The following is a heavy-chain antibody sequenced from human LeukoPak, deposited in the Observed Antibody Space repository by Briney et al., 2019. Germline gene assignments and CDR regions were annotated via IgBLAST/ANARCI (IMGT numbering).Heavy chain of an antibody. V-gene: IGHV3-23*01. J-gene: IGHJ4*02. Sequence: GGSLRLSCAASGFTFSSYAMSWVRQAPGKGLESVSAVSGSGGSTYYAASVKGRFTISRDNSKNTLYLQMNSLRAEDTAVYYCAKDMSYSSSSGFDYWGQGTLVTVSS. CDR2: VSGSGGST. CDR3: AKDMSYSSSSGFDY. D-gene: IGHD6-6*01. CDR1: GFTFSSYA.